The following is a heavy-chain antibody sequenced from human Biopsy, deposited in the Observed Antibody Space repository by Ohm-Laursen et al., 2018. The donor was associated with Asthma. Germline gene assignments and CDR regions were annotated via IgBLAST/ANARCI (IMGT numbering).Heavy chain of an antibody. J-gene: IGHJ4*02. CDR2: GGSYYDGGLK. CDR3: ARDSLGISGTIYWYDW. V-gene: IGHV3-30-3*01. Sequence: SLRLSCAATGFTFRSYAMHWVRQAPGKGLEWVAVGGSYYDGGLKYYADSVNGRFTVSRDDSKNTLYLQMNSLRPDDTAVYYCARDSLGISGTIYWYDWWGQGTPVTVSS. CDR1: GFTFRSYA. D-gene: IGHD1-7*01.